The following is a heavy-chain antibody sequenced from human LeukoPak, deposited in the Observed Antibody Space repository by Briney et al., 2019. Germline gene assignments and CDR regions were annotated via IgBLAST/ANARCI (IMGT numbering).Heavy chain of an antibody. CDR1: GFTFSSYW. CDR2: IKQDGSEK. Sequence: GGSLRLSCAASGFTFSSYWMSWVRQAAGKGLEWVANIKQDGSEKYYVDSVKGRFTISRDNAKNSLYLQMNSLRAEDTAVYYCARDQYYDSSGYALDIWGQGTMVTVSS. D-gene: IGHD3-22*01. V-gene: IGHV3-7*01. J-gene: IGHJ3*02. CDR3: ARDQYYDSSGYALDI.